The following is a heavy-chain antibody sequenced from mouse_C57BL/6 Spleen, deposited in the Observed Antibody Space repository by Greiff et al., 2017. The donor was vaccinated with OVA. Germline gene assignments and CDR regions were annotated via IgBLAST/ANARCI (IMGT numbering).Heavy chain of an antibody. D-gene: IGHD2-4*01. Sequence: QVQLQQSGPELVKPGASVKISCKASGYAFSSSWMNWVKQRPGKGLEWIGRIYPGDGDTNYNGKFKGKATLTADKSSSTAYMQLSSLTSEDSAVYFCARAPYYDYDGNYFDYWGQGTTLTVSS. J-gene: IGHJ2*01. CDR3: ARAPYYDYDGNYFDY. CDR1: GYAFSSSW. V-gene: IGHV1-82*01. CDR2: IYPGDGDT.